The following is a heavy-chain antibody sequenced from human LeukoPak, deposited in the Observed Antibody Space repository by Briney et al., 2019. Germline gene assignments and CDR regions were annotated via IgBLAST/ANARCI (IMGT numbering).Heavy chain of an antibody. V-gene: IGHV3-23*01. CDR3: AKDASCSN. J-gene: IGHJ4*02. D-gene: IGHD3-10*02. CDR1: GFTFSSSA. CDR2: ITNSGDST. Sequence: GGSLRLSCAASGFTFSSSAMSWVRQAPGKGLEWVSTITNSGDSTYYADSVKGRFTISRDNSKNTVYLQVNSLRADDTAVYDCAKDASCSNWGQGTLVTVSS.